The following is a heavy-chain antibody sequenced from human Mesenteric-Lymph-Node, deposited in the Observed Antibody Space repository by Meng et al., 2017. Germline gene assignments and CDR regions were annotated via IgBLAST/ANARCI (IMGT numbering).Heavy chain of an antibody. Sequence: ESLKISCTVSGGSISSYYWSWIRQPPGKGLEWIGYIYYSGSTNYNPPLKSRVTISVDTSKNQFSLKLSSVTAADTAVYYCARGDSRGVDYWGQGTLVTVSS. CDR1: GGSISSYY. CDR2: IYYSGST. V-gene: IGHV4-59*01. J-gene: IGHJ4*02. D-gene: IGHD3-22*01. CDR3: ARGDSRGVDY.